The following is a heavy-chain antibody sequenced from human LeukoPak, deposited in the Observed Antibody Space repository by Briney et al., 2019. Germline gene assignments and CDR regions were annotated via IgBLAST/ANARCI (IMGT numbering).Heavy chain of an antibody. CDR3: ATKRDSGYAGDAFDI. J-gene: IGHJ3*02. D-gene: IGHD5-12*01. CDR2: IIPILGIA. CDR1: GGTFSSYA. V-gene: IGHV1-69*04. Sequence: SEKVSCKASGGTFSSYAISWVRQAPGQGLEWMGRIIPILGIANYAQKFQGRVTITADKSTSTAYMELSSLRSEDTAVYYCATKRDSGYAGDAFDIWGQGTMVTVSS.